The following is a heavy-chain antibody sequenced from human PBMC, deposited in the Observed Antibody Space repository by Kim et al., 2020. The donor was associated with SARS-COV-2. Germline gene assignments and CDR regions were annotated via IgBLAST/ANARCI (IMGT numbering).Heavy chain of an antibody. CDR1: GGSFSGYY. Sequence: SETLSLTCAVYGGSFSGYYWSWIRQPPGKGLEWIGEINHSGSTNYNPSLKSRVTISVDTSKNQFSLKLSSVTAADTAVYYCARGGRGMDFWSGYYPYGM. V-gene: IGHV4-34*01. CDR2: INHSGST. CDR3: ARGGRGMDFWSGYYPYGM. D-gene: IGHD3-3*01. J-gene: IGHJ6*01.